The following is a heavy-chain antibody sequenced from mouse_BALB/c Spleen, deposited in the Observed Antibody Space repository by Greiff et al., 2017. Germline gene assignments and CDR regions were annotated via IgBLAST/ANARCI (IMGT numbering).Heavy chain of an antibody. J-gene: IGHJ2*01. V-gene: IGHV2-9*02. D-gene: IGHD1-1*01. CDR3: ARDPPYYYGSSYTGYFDY. Sequence: VQLQQSGPGLVAPSQSLSITCTVSGFSLTSYGVHWVRQPPGKGLEWLGVIWAGGSTNYNSALMSRLSISKDNSKSQVFLKMNSLQTDDTAMYYCARDPPYYYGSSYTGYFDYWGQGTTLTVSS. CDR2: IWAGGST. CDR1: GFSLTSYG.